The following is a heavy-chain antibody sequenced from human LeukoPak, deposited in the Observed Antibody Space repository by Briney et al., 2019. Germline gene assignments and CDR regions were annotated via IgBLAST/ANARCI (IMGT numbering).Heavy chain of an antibody. CDR1: GYTFTSQY. CDR3: ASWFGEDDALDI. CDR2: INPSGGST. D-gene: IGHD3-10*01. J-gene: IGHJ3*02. Sequence: ASVKVSCKASGYTFTSQYVHWVRQAPGRGLEWMGIINPSGGSTRYAQKFQGRVTMTRDTSTSTVYMELKRLRSEDTAVYYCASWFGEDDALDIWGQGTMVTVSS. V-gene: IGHV1-46*01.